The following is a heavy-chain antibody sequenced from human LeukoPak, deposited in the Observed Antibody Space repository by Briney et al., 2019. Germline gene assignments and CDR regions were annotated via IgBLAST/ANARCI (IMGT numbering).Heavy chain of an antibody. V-gene: IGHV4-4*07. Sequence: PSETLSLTCSVSGGSIRSYYWNWIRQPAGKGLEWIGRIYSSGSTNYNPSLKSRVTMSVDTSKNQFSLRLTSVTAADTAVYYCASGRGRITMIVVVPNPHAFDIWGQGTMVTVSS. CDR1: GGSIRSYY. D-gene: IGHD3-22*01. J-gene: IGHJ3*02. CDR2: IYSSGST. CDR3: ASGRGRITMIVVVPNPHAFDI.